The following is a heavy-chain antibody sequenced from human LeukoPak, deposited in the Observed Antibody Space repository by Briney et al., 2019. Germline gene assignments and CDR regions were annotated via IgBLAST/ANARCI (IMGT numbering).Heavy chain of an antibody. Sequence: GASVKVSCEASGYTFTSYGISWVRQAPGQRLEWMGWINAGNGKTKYSQKFQGRVTITRDTSASIVYMDLSSLRSEDTAVYYCARDPGLYQLLLWFDPWGQGTLVTVSS. CDR1: GYTFTSYG. CDR3: ARDPGLYQLLLWFDP. D-gene: IGHD2-2*01. CDR2: INAGNGKT. V-gene: IGHV1-3*01. J-gene: IGHJ5*02.